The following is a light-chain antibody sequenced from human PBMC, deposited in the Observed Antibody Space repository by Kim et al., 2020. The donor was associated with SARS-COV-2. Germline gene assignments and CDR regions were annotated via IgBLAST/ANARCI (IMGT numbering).Light chain of an antibody. CDR3: QQYKSYPWM. CDR1: QSISSW. Sequence: DIQMTQSPSTLSASVGDRVSITCRASQSISSWLAWYQQKPGKAPKLLIHKASTLQGAVPSRFSGSESGTEFTLTINSLQPDDFATYYCQQYKSYPWMFGHGTKVDIK. V-gene: IGKV1-5*03. CDR2: KAS. J-gene: IGKJ1*01.